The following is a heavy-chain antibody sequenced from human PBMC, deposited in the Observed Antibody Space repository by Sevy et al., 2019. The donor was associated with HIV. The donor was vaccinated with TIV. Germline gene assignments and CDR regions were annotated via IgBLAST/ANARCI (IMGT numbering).Heavy chain of an antibody. Sequence: GGSLRLSCAASGFTFNIFSINWVRQAPGKGLGWVSYISSSTIYYADSWMGRFTTSRDNVKNSLSLQMNSLRAEDTAVYYCAREGGYTDQGMDVWGQGTTVTVSS. D-gene: IGHD5-12*01. CDR3: AREGGYTDQGMDV. J-gene: IGHJ6*02. CDR2: ISSSTI. CDR1: GFTFNIFS. V-gene: IGHV3-48*01.